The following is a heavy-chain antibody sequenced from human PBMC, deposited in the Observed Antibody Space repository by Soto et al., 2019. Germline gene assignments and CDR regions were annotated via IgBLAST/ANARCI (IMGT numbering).Heavy chain of an antibody. J-gene: IGHJ4*02. CDR2: IYYSGST. D-gene: IGHD1-26*01. Sequence: SETLSLTCTVSGGSISSGGYYWSWIRQHPGKGLEWIGYIYYSGSTYYNPSLKSRVTMSVDTSKNQFSLKLSSVTAADTAVYYCARGWEPDSTFDYWGQGTLVTVSS. V-gene: IGHV4-31*03. CDR3: ARGWEPDSTFDY. CDR1: GGSISSGGYY.